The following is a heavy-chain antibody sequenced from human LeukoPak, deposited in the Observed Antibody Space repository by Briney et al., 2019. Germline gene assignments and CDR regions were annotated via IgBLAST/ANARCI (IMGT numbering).Heavy chain of an antibody. V-gene: IGHV3-23*01. CDR3: TTYKVTTAFDL. J-gene: IGHJ2*01. Sequence: GGSLRLSCAASGFTFSTYVMSWVRQAPGKGLEWVSSITGSGGSTYYAVSVKGRFTISRDNSKNTLYLQMNSLKSEDTAVYYCTTYKVTTAFDLWGRGTLVTVSS. CDR1: GFTFSTYV. CDR2: ITGSGGST. D-gene: IGHD4-17*01.